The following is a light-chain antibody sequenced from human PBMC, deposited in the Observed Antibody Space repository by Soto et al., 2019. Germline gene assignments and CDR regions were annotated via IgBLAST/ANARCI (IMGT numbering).Light chain of an antibody. CDR3: QQYNNWLRT. Sequence: IVLTQSPGTLSLSPGERATVSCRASQTVRGEYLAWYQQKRGQPPRLLIYGAFNRAGGIPDRFSGSGSGTDFTLTISSLQSEDFAVYYCQQYNNWLRTFGQGTKVDIK. V-gene: IGKV3-20*01. CDR2: GAF. CDR1: QTVRGEY. J-gene: IGKJ1*01.